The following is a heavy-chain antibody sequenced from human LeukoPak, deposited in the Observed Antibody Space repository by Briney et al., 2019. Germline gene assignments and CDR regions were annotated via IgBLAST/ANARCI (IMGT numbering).Heavy chain of an antibody. D-gene: IGHD2-2*01. CDR1: GGIFTSYA. V-gene: IGHV1-69*06. CDR3: ATTIYCRTVSCLRNYYFDD. Sequence: SVKVSCKASGGIFTSYAIHWVRQPPGQGLKWMGGIIPVVDEGHYSQNFQGRVAITADKSTSTAYMELSSLRSEDTAVYFCATTIYCRTVSCLRNYYFDDWGQGTLVTVSS. J-gene: IGHJ4*01. CDR2: IIPVVDEG.